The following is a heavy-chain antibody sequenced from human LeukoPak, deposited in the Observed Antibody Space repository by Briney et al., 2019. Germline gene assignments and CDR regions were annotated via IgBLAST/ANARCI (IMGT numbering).Heavy chain of an antibody. J-gene: IGHJ6*03. V-gene: IGHV4-39*02. CDR2: ISYSGNT. CDR3: SRLTHSYYSDTSGYYPYYYMDV. CDR1: AGSISSSDYD. D-gene: IGHD3-22*01. Sequence: SETLSLTCTVAAGSISSSDYDLGWIRQSPGKGLEWIGRISYSGNTYYNPSLKSRVTISVDTSKNHFSLRLSSVTAADPAVYYCSRLTHSYYSDTSGYYPYYYMDVWGEGTTVTVSS.